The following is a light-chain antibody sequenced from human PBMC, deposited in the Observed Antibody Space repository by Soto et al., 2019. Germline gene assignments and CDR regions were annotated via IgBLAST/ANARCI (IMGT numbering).Light chain of an antibody. CDR1: QDISDD. CDR2: GAS. CDR3: LQNHNYPRT. Sequence: AIHMTQSPSSLSASVGDRVTITCRTSQDISDDVGWYQQTPGKAPKLLISGASRLQSGVPSRFSGSGSGAAFTLTITSLRPEDSATYYCLQNHNYPRTFGQGTKVDIK. J-gene: IGKJ1*01. V-gene: IGKV1-6*01.